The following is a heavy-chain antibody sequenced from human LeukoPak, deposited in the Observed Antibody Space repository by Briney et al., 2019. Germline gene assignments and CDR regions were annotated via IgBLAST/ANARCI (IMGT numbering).Heavy chain of an antibody. CDR1: GYTFTGYY. CDR2: INPNSGGT. V-gene: IGHV1-2*02. D-gene: IGHD3-16*01. J-gene: IGHJ4*02. CDR3: ARDAWGEGPYYFDY. Sequence: ASVKVSCKASGYTFTGYYMHWVRQAPGQGLEWMGWINPNSGGTNYAQKFQGRVTMTRDTSISTAYMELSRLRSDDTAVYYCARDAWGEGPYYFDYWGQGTLVTVSS.